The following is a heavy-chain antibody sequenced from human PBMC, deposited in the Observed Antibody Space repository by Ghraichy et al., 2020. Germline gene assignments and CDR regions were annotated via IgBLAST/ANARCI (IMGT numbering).Heavy chain of an antibody. CDR1: GFTFSRYS. Sequence: GESLNISCAASGFTFSRYSMTWVRQAPGKGLEWVSYISSSSTIFYADSVKGRFTISRDNAKNSLYLQMNSLRDEDTAVYYCARDGWGVTMIELDYWGQGTLVTVSS. V-gene: IGHV3-48*02. D-gene: IGHD3-22*01. CDR2: ISSSSTI. CDR3: ARDGWGVTMIELDY. J-gene: IGHJ4*02.